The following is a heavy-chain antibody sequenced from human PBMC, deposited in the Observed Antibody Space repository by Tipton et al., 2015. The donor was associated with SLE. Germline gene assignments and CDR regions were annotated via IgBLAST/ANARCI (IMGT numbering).Heavy chain of an antibody. V-gene: IGHV3-23*01. J-gene: IGHJ5*02. Sequence: SLRLSCAASGFTFSSYAMSWVRQAPGKGLEWVSAISGSGGSTYYADSVKGRFTISRDNSKNTLYLQMSSLRAEDTAVYYCAREVAAGTYWFDPWGQGTLVTVSS. CDR1: GFTFSSYA. CDR3: AREVAAGTYWFDP. D-gene: IGHD6-13*01. CDR2: ISGSGGST.